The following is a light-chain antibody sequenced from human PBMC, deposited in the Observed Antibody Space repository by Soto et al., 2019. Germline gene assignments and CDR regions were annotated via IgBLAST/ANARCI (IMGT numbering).Light chain of an antibody. CDR3: CTFVGPYTWV. V-gene: IGLV2-11*01. CDR2: DVT. Sequence: QSVLTQPRSVSGSPGQSVTISCTGTSSDVGAYNYVSWHQQHPGKAPKLIVYDVTKRPSGVPDRFSGSKSGTTASLTISGLQGEEGADYYPCTFVGPYTWVFGGGTKLTV. CDR1: SSDVGAYNY. J-gene: IGLJ3*02.